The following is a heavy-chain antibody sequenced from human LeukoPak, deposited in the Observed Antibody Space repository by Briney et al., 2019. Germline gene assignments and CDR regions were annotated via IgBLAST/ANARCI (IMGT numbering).Heavy chain of an antibody. D-gene: IGHD3-9*01. CDR1: GGSISSYY. CDR3: ARSGRPGYYVV. V-gene: IGHV4-59*01. CDR2: IYYNGIT. J-gene: IGHJ4*02. Sequence: KPSETLSLTCTVSGGSISSYYWSWIRQPPGKGLEWIGYIYYNGITNYSPSLKSRVTISIDTSKNQFSPTLSSVTAADTAVYYCARSGRPGYYVVWGQGTLVTVSP.